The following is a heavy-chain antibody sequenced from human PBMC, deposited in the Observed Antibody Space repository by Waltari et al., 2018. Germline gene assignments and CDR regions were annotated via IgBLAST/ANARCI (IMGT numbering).Heavy chain of an antibody. D-gene: IGHD5-18*01. CDR3: ARGLDTAKTGY. Sequence: QVQLQQWGAGLLKPSETLSLTCAVYGGSLSDYYWSWIRQPPGKGLEWIGEIHPRGSTNYRPSLKSRVTISLDTSKSQIFLNLNSVTAADTAVYYCARGLDTAKTGYWGQGTLVTVSS. J-gene: IGHJ4*02. CDR1: GGSLSDYY. CDR2: IHPRGST. V-gene: IGHV4-34*02.